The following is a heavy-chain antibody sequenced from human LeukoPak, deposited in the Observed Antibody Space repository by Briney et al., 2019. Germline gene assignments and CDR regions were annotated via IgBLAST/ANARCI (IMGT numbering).Heavy chain of an antibody. CDR2: LSGSGGAT. Sequence: PGGSLRLSCAASGFTFSRHAMSWVRQAPGKGLEWVSALSGSGGATYYADSVKGRFTISRDNSKRSLYLQMDSLRAEDTAVYYCATHGYSELRYFDWSTNEWGQGTLVTVSS. CDR1: GFTFSRHA. J-gene: IGHJ4*02. V-gene: IGHV3-23*01. D-gene: IGHD3-9*01. CDR3: ATHGYSELRYFDWSTNE.